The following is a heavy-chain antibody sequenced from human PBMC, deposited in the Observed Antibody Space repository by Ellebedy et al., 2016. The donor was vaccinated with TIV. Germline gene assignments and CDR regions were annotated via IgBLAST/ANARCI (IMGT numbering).Heavy chain of an antibody. J-gene: IGHJ2*01. Sequence: GESLKISCAASGFTVSSNYMNWVRPAPGKGLEWVSVIYSGGSAYYADSVKGRFTISRDNSQNTVYLQMNSLRGEDTAVYYCARWGGRYSDKNFDLWGRGTLVTVSS. CDR3: ARWGGRYSDKNFDL. CDR1: GFTVSSNY. D-gene: IGHD4-17*01. CDR2: IYSGGSA. V-gene: IGHV3-53*01.